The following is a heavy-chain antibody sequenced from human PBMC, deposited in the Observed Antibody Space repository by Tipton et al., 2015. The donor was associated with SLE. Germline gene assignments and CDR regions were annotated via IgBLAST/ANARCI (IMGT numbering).Heavy chain of an antibody. D-gene: IGHD1/OR15-1a*01. CDR1: GFTFSDYA. CDR3: ARGTGTYAMDV. CDR2: ISSGGGST. Sequence: SLRLSCAASGFTFSDYAMTWVRQTPGKGLEWVSRISSGGGSTYYADSVKGRFTISRDNAKNTLYLQMNSLRAEDTAVYYCARGTGTYAMDVWGQGTTVIVSS. J-gene: IGHJ6*02. V-gene: IGHV3-23*01.